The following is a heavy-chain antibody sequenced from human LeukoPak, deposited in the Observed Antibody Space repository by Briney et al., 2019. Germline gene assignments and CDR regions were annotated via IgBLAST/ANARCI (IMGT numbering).Heavy chain of an antibody. CDR1: GFTFSDYY. Sequence: GGSLRLSCAASGFTFSDYYMSWIRQAPGKGLEWVSYISSSGSTIYYADSVKGRFTISRDNAKNSLYLQMNSLRAEDTAVYYCASSKVAYYYGSGSLTFDYWGQGTLVTVSS. V-gene: IGHV3-11*01. CDR2: ISSSGSTI. CDR3: ASSKVAYYYGSGSLTFDY. J-gene: IGHJ4*02. D-gene: IGHD3-10*01.